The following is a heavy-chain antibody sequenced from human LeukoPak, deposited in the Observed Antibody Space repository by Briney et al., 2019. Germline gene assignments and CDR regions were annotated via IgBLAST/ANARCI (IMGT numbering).Heavy chain of an antibody. D-gene: IGHD3-3*01. V-gene: IGHV3-7*01. CDR2: IKQDGSET. Sequence: GESLRLSCAASGFTFSNYCMSWVRRAPGEGLEWVANIKQDGSETYYVDSVRGPFTISRDNANKSLYLQMNSLRAEDTAIYYCARDFWGAYRVDYFDYWGQGTLVTVSS. J-gene: IGHJ4*02. CDR1: GFTFSNYC. CDR3: ARDFWGAYRVDYFDY.